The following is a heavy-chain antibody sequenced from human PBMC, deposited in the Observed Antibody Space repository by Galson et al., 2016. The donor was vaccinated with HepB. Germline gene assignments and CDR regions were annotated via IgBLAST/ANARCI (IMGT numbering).Heavy chain of an antibody. J-gene: IGHJ4*02. V-gene: IGHV1-18*01. Sequence: RQAPGQGLEWMGWISAYNGNTNYAQKLQGRVTMTTDTSTSTAYMELRSLRSDDTAVYYCARGPSSTRTFDYWGQGTLVTVSS. CDR2: ISAYNGNT. D-gene: IGHD2-2*01. CDR3: ARGPSSTRTFDY.